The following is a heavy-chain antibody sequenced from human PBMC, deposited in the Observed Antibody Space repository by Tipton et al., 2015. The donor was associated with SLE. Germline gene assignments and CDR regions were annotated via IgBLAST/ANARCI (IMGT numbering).Heavy chain of an antibody. CDR3: ARDPYPYHSGTPL. CDR2: INVYNGST. CDR1: GYTFTGYS. J-gene: IGHJ4*02. V-gene: IGHV1-18*01. Sequence: QLVQSGAEVKKPGAAVKVSCKTSGYTFTGYSISWVRQAPGQGLEWMGWINVYNGSTKYAQSLQGRVTMTTDTSTRTAYMELKNLRSDDTAVYYCARDPYPYHSGTPLWGQGTLVTVSS. D-gene: IGHD2-15*01.